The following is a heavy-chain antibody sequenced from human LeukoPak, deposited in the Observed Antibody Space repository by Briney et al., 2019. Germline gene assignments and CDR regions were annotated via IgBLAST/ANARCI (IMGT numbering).Heavy chain of an antibody. D-gene: IGHD4-23*01. CDR1: GFIFSSYW. Sequence: GGSLRLSCAASGFIFSSYWMHWVRQAPGKGLEWVSGIDEGGDSTYYADCVKGRFTISRDNAKNTLYLQMNSLRAEDTAVYYCASFGGSPDYRAQGTLVTVSS. CDR3: ASFGGSPDY. J-gene: IGHJ4*02. CDR2: IDEGGDST. V-gene: IGHV3-74*01.